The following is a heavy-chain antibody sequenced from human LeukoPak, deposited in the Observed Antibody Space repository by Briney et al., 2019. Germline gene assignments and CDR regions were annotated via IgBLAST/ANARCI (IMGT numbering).Heavy chain of an antibody. CDR1: GYTFTGYY. CDR3: ARDKESGYYTNWFDP. Sequence: ASVKVSCKASGYTFTGYYMHWVRQAPGQGLEWMGRINPNSGGTNYAQKFQGRVTMTRDTSISTAYMELSRLRSDDTAVYYCARDKESGYYTNWFDPWGQGTLATVSS. J-gene: IGHJ5*02. V-gene: IGHV1-2*06. CDR2: INPNSGGT. D-gene: IGHD3-22*01.